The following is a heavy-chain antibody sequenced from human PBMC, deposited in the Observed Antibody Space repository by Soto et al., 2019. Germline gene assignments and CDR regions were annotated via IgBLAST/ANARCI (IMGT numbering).Heavy chain of an antibody. Sequence: QVQLQQWGAGLLKPSETLSLTCAVYGGSFSGYYWSWIRQPPGKGLEWIGEINHSGSTNYNPSLKSRVTNSVDTSKNQFSLKLSSVTAADTAVYYCARGGIVVVPARGWFDPWGQGTLVTVSS. J-gene: IGHJ5*02. CDR2: INHSGST. CDR3: ARGGIVVVPARGWFDP. CDR1: GGSFSGYY. D-gene: IGHD2-2*01. V-gene: IGHV4-34*01.